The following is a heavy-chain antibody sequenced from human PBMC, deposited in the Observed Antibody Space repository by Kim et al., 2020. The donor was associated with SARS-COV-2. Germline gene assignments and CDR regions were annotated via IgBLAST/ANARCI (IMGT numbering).Heavy chain of an antibody. J-gene: IGHJ4*02. V-gene: IGHV1-18*01. Sequence: TNYAQRLQGRVTMTTDTSTSTAYMELRSLRSDDTAVYYCARDDTSDDFDYWGQGTLVTVSS. CDR2: T. CDR3: ARDDTSDDFDY.